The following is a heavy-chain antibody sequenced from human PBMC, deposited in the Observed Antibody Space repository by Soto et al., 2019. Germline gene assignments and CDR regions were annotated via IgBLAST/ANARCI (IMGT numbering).Heavy chain of an antibody. CDR2: IGGGGATT. CDR3: VFPSRGKYFFEH. J-gene: IGHJ4*02. CDR1: GFTFRNSA. V-gene: IGHV3-23*01. D-gene: IGHD1-26*01. Sequence: EVQLLESGGGLVQPGGSLRLSCAASGFTFRNSAMNWVRQVPGKGLEWVSAIGGGGATTFYADSLKGRFTVSRDNSKNTLYLQMNSLRAEDTAVYYCVFPSRGKYFFEHWGQGALVTVSS.